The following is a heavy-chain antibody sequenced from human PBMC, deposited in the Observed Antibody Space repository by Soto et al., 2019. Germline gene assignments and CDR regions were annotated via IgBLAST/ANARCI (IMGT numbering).Heavy chain of an antibody. Sequence: SETLSLTCTVSGGSISSGDYYWSWIRQPPGKGLEWIGYIYYSGSTYYNPSLKSRVTISVDTSKNQFSLKLSSVPAADTAVYYCARTYYDILTGYTLFDYWGQGTLVTVSS. CDR2: IYYSGST. J-gene: IGHJ4*02. CDR3: ARTYYDILTGYTLFDY. D-gene: IGHD3-9*01. V-gene: IGHV4-30-4*01. CDR1: GGSISSGDYY.